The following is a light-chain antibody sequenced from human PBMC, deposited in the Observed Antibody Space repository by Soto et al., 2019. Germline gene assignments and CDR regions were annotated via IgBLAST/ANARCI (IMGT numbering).Light chain of an antibody. CDR1: QSLLNSNGYNG. Sequence: DLEMTQSPLSLRVTPGEPASISCKSSQSLLNSNGYNGLSWYLQKPGQSPRLLIYFGSNRASGVPDRLSGSVSGTYCTLQSSSVEAEDVGVYYCMQGEQAPITFGQGTRLEIK. CDR2: FGS. CDR3: MQGEQAPIT. J-gene: IGKJ5*01. V-gene: IGKV2-28*01.